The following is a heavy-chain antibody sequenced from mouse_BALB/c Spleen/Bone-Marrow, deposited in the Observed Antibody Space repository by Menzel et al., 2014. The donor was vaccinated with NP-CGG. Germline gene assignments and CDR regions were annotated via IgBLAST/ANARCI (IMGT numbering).Heavy chain of an antibody. J-gene: IGHJ2*01. CDR2: ISCYNGAS. CDR1: GYSFTGYY. CDR3: ARRRDGTNYFAY. D-gene: IGHD2-1*01. Sequence: VVKTGASVKISCKASGYSFTGYYMHWIKQSHGKSLEWIGYISCYNGASGYNQKFKGKATFTVDASSTIAYMQHNSLTSDDSAVYSCARRRDGTNYFAYWGLGTTLTVSS. V-gene: IGHV1S34*01.